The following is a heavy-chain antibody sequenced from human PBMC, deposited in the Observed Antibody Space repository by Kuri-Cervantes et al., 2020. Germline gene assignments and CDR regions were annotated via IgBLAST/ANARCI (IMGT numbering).Heavy chain of an antibody. J-gene: IGHJ6*03. CDR2: IDWDNAK. Sequence: SGPTLVKPTQTLTLTCTFSGFSLSTSGMCVSWVRQPPGRALEWLARIDWDNAKFYSPSLKTRLTISKDTSENQVVLTMTNMDPVDTATYYCARLGYCTNGVCSNDYMDVWGKGTTVTVSS. CDR3: ARLGYCTNGVCSNDYMDV. D-gene: IGHD2-8*01. CDR1: GFSLSTSGMC. V-gene: IGHV2-70*17.